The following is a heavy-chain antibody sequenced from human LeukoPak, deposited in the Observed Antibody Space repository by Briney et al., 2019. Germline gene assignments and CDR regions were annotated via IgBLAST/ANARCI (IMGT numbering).Heavy chain of an antibody. CDR3: ARGSYCSSASCYTSSGDAEYFQH. Sequence: SETLSLTCAVYGGSFSGYYWSWIRQPPGKGLEWIGEINHSGSTNYNPSLKSRVTISVDTSKNQFSLKLSSVTAADTAVYYCARGSYCSSASCYTSSGDAEYFQHWGQGTLVTVSS. CDR2: INHSGST. D-gene: IGHD2-2*02. V-gene: IGHV4-34*01. J-gene: IGHJ1*01. CDR1: GGSFSGYY.